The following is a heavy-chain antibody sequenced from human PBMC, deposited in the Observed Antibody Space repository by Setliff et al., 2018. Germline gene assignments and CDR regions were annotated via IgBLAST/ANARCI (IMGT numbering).Heavy chain of an antibody. V-gene: IGHV3-74*01. Sequence: PGGSLRLSCAAAGFTFSSHWMHWVRQAPGKGLVWVSRVNSDGSSTIYADSVKGRFTISRDNAENTLYLQMSSLRAEDTAVYYCARGPIVVKGYYYYYGMDVWGQGTTVTVSS. D-gene: IGHD3-22*01. CDR1: GFTFSSHW. J-gene: IGHJ6*02. CDR2: VNSDGSST. CDR3: ARGPIVVKGYYYYYGMDV.